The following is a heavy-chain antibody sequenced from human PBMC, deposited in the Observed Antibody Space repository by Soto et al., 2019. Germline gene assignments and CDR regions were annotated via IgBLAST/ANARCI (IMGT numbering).Heavy chain of an antibody. CDR1: GVTFSSYW. Sequence: GGSLRLSCAASGVTFSSYWMSWVRQAPGKGLEWVANIRQDGGEKYYVDSVKGRFTISRDNAKNSLYLQMNSLRVEDTALYYCARRYSSSWSGFDPWGQGTLVTVSS. D-gene: IGHD6-13*01. CDR2: IRQDGGEK. CDR3: ARRYSSSWSGFDP. J-gene: IGHJ5*02. V-gene: IGHV3-7*01.